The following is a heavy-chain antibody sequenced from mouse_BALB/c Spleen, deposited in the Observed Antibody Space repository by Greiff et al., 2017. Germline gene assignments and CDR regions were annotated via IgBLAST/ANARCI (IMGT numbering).Heavy chain of an antibody. V-gene: IGHV1-67*01. CDR1: SYTFTDYA. D-gene: IGHD2-10*01. Sequence: VKLQESGPELVRPGVSVKISCKGSSYTFTDYAMHWVKQSHAKSLEWIGVISTYYGNTNYNQKFKGKATMTVDKSSSTAYMELARLTSEDSAVYYCARSPTMYYAMDYWGQGTSVTVSS. CDR2: ISTYYGNT. CDR3: ARSPTMYYAMDY. J-gene: IGHJ4*01.